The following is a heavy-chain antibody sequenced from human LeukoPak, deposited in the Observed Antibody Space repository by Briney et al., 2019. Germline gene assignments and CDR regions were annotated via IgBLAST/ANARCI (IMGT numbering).Heavy chain of an antibody. CDR1: GFILSTSD. D-gene: IGHD3-10*02. Sequence: QTGGSLRLSCVASGFILSTSDMNWVRQAPGKGLEWVSYISSSGSTIYYADSVKGRFTISRDNAKNSLYLQMNSLRAEDTAVYYCAELGITMIGGVWGKGTTVTISS. CDR2: ISSSGSTI. J-gene: IGHJ6*04. V-gene: IGHV3-48*03. CDR3: AELGITMIGGV.